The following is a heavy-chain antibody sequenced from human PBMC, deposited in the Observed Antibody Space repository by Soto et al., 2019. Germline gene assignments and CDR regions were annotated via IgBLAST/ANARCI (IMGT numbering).Heavy chain of an antibody. CDR2: ISSSSSYI. Sequence: EVQLVESGGGLVKPGGSLRLSCAASGFTFSSCSMNWVRQAPGKGLEWVSSISSSSSYIYYAGSVKGRFTISRDNAKNSLYLQMNSLRAEDTAVYYCARAYDSSGYDYWGQGTLVTVSS. J-gene: IGHJ4*02. CDR3: ARAYDSSGYDY. CDR1: GFTFSSCS. V-gene: IGHV3-21*01. D-gene: IGHD3-22*01.